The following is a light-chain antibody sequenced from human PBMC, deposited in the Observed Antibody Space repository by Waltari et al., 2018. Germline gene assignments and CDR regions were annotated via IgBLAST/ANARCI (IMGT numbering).Light chain of an antibody. Sequence: DIVMTQSPASLAVPLGGRATINCKPTQPVMYFSITNYYLAWSQQKPGQPPKLLIYCASTRESGVPDRFSGSGSSTNFSLTINSLQAEDVAVYWCQQYITSPVTFGQGTRLEIK. CDR3: QQYITSPVT. J-gene: IGKJ5*01. CDR1: QPVMYFSITNYY. V-gene: IGKV4-1*01. CDR2: CAS.